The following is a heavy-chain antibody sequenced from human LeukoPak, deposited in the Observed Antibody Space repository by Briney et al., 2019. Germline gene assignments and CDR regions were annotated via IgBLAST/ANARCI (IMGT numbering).Heavy chain of an antibody. Sequence: GASVKVSCKASGDTLTGYYMNWVRQAPGQGLEWMGWINPNSGGTNYAQKFQGRVTMTRDKAISTAYMELSRLRSDDTAVYYCARTTPEPWYYYGSGSQYYFDYWGQGTLVTVSS. J-gene: IGHJ4*02. CDR2: INPNSGGT. CDR3: ARTTPEPWYYYGSGSQYYFDY. D-gene: IGHD3-10*01. V-gene: IGHV1-2*02. CDR1: GDTLTGYY.